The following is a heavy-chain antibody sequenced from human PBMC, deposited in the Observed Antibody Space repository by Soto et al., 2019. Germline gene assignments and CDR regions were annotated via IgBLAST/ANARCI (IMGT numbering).Heavy chain of an antibody. D-gene: IGHD6-13*01. Sequence: PSETLSLTCTVSGGSISSYYWRWIRQPPGKGLEWIGYIYYSGSTNYNPSLKSRVTISVDTSKNQFSLKLSSVTAADTAVYYCAREDGYSSSWDTYNWFDPWGQGTLVTVSS. CDR1: GGSISSYY. CDR3: AREDGYSSSWDTYNWFDP. CDR2: IYYSGST. J-gene: IGHJ5*02. V-gene: IGHV4-59*01.